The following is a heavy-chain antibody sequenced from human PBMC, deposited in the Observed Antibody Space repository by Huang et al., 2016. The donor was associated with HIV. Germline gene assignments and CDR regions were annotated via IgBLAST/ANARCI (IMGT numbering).Heavy chain of an antibody. Sequence: QVQLVQSGAEVKKSGAAVKVSCKTSGYTFTTYAMYRVRQAPGQRLEWMGWINADNGNTKYSQKFQGRVTITRDTSASTAYMELGSLRSEDTAVYYCARGYRSSSWHSRDVFAIWGQGTMVTVSS. V-gene: IGHV1-3*01. CDR2: INADNGNT. D-gene: IGHD6-13*01. CDR3: ARGYRSSSWHSRDVFAI. J-gene: IGHJ3*02. CDR1: GYTFTTYA.